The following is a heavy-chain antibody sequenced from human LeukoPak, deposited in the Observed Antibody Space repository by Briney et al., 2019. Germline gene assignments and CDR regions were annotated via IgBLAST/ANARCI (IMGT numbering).Heavy chain of an antibody. V-gene: IGHV3-30*04. CDR1: GFTFSSYA. CDR2: ISYDGSNK. CDR3: ARDNYYDSSGYYYLFDY. Sequence: GRSLRLSCAASGFTFSSYAMRWVRQAPGKGLEWVAVISYDGSNKYYADSVKGRFTISRDNSKNTLYLQMNSLRAEDTAVYYCARDNYYDSSGYYYLFDYWGQGTLVTVSS. J-gene: IGHJ4*02. D-gene: IGHD3-22*01.